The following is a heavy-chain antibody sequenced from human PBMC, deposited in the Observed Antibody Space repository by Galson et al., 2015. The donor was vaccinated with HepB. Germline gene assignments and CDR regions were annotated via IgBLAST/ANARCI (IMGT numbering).Heavy chain of an antibody. V-gene: IGHV3-7*01. CDR3: ARERDSFWRGDMDV. J-gene: IGHJ6*02. D-gene: IGHD3-3*01. CDR1: GFTFSSYW. Sequence: SLRLSCAASGFTFSSYWMSWVRQAPGKGLEWVANIKQDGSEKYYVDSVKGRFTISRDNAKNSLYLQMNSLRAEDTAVYYCARERDSFWRGDMDVWGQGTTVPVSS. CDR2: IKQDGSEK.